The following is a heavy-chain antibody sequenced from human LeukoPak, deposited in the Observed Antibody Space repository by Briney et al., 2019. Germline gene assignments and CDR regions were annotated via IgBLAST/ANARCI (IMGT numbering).Heavy chain of an antibody. V-gene: IGHV4-39*07. Sequence: KPSETLSLTCTVSGGSISSGSYYWGWIRQPPGKGLEWIGNIYYSGSTYYNPSLKSRVSISVDTSKNQFSLKLTSVTAADTAVYYCARVRKLQPDAFDIWGQGTMVTVSS. CDR1: GGSISSGSYY. CDR2: IYYSGST. D-gene: IGHD1-26*01. J-gene: IGHJ3*02. CDR3: ARVRKLQPDAFDI.